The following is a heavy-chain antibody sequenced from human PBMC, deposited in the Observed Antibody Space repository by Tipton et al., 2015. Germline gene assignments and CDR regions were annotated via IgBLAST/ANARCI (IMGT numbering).Heavy chain of an antibody. D-gene: IGHD6-19*01. V-gene: IGHV3-30*18. CDR1: GFTFSNYG. Sequence: SLRLSCAASGFTFSNYGMHWVRQAPGKGLEWVAVISFDGSNKDYADSVKGRFTISRDNAKNSLYLQMNSLRAEDTALYYCAKGSGWSYYFDYWGQGTLVTVSS. J-gene: IGHJ4*02. CDR2: ISFDGSNK. CDR3: AKGSGWSYYFDY.